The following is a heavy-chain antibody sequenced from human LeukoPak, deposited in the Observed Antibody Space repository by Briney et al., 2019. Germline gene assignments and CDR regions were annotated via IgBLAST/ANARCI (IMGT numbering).Heavy chain of an antibody. CDR1: GFTLSSYA. V-gene: IGHV3-30*04. J-gene: IGHJ4*02. CDR3: ARTPTTVTKPDY. CDR2: ISYDGSNK. D-gene: IGHD4-17*01. Sequence: GRSLRLSCVDSGFTLSSYAMHWVRQAPGKGLEWVAVISYDGSNKYYADSVKGRFTISRDNSKNTLYLQMDSLRPEDTAVYYCARTPTTVTKPDYWGQGTLVTVSS.